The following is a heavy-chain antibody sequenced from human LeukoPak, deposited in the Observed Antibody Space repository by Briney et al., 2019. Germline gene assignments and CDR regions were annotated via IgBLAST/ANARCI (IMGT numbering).Heavy chain of an antibody. V-gene: IGHV3-7*01. CDR3: ARGVGALGAFDI. D-gene: IGHD1-26*01. CDR2: INQDGTEK. Sequence: GGSLRLSCAASGTTFSTYWMNWVRQAPGKGLEWVANINQDGTEKYYVDSVKGRFTISRDNAKNSLYLQVNSLRAEDTAVYYCARGVGALGAFDIWGQGTMVTVSS. J-gene: IGHJ3*02. CDR1: GTTFSTYW.